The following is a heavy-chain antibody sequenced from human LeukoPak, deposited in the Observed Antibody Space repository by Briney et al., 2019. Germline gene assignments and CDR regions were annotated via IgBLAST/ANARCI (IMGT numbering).Heavy chain of an antibody. Sequence: SGGSLRLSCAASGFTFSGSAMHWVRQASGKGLEWVGRIRSKANSYATAYAASVKGRFTISRDDSKNTASLQMSSLKTEDTAVYYCTRRNCSGGSCYDYWGQGTLVTVSS. CDR3: TRRNCSGGSCYDY. CDR1: GFTFSGSA. J-gene: IGHJ4*02. V-gene: IGHV3-73*01. CDR2: IRSKANSYAT. D-gene: IGHD2-15*01.